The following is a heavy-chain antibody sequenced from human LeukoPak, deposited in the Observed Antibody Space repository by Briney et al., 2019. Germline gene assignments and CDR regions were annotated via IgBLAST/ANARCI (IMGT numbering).Heavy chain of an antibody. CDR3: ARDSGYDILTGSYAFDI. CDR2: ISSSSSYI. J-gene: IGHJ3*02. CDR1: GFTFSSYS. Sequence: GGSLRLSCAASGFTFSSYSMNWVRQAPGKGLEWVSSISSSSSYIYYADSVKGRFTISRDNAKNSLYLQMNSPRADDTAVYYCARDSGYDILTGSYAFDIWGQGTMVTVSS. D-gene: IGHD3-9*01. V-gene: IGHV3-21*01.